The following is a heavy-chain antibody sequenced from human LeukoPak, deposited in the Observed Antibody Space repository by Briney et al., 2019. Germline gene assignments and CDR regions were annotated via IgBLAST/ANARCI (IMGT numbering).Heavy chain of an antibody. V-gene: IGHV4-38-2*02. D-gene: IGHD2-21*02. CDR2: IYHSGST. CDR1: GYSISSGYY. J-gene: IGHJ5*02. Sequence: LSETLSLTCTVSGYSISSGYYWGWIRQPPGKGLEWIGSIYHSGSTYYNPSLKSRVTISVDTSKNQFSLKLSSVTAADTAVYYCARDPIVVVTAPFDPWGQGTLVTVSS. CDR3: ARDPIVVVTAPFDP.